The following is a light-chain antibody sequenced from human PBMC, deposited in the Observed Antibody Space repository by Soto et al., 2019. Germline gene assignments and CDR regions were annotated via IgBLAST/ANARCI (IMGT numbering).Light chain of an antibody. J-gene: IGKJ5*01. CDR1: QSVTTR. CDR3: QHFGGTTFT. Sequence: IVLTQSPGTLSLSPGERVTLCCRASQSVTTRLAWYQHKPGQAPTLLMSGASNRASGVPVRFSGSGSGTHFTLTISRLDPGDFAVYYCQHFGGTTFTFGQGTRLEIK. V-gene: IGKV3-20*01. CDR2: GAS.